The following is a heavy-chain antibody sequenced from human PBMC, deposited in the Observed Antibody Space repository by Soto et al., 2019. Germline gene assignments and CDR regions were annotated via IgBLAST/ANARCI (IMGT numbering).Heavy chain of an antibody. J-gene: IGHJ4*02. V-gene: IGHV3-30*18. CDR3: AKGGHSSSWYYY. CDR1: GFTFSSYG. D-gene: IGHD6-13*01. Sequence: GGSLRLSCAASGFTFSSYGMHWVRQAPGKGLEWVAVISYDGSNKYYADSVKGRFTISRDNSKNTLYLQMISLRAEDTAVYYCAKGGHSSSWYYYWGQGTLVTVSS. CDR2: ISYDGSNK.